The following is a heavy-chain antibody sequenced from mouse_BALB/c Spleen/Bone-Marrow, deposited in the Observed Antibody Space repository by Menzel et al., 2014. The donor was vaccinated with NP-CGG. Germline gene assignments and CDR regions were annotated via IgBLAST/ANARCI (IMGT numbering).Heavy chain of an antibody. D-gene: IGHD3-3*01. Sequence: EVMLVESGPELVKPGASVKISCKTSGYTFTEYTMHWVKQSHGKSLEWIGGINPNNGATSYNQKFKAKATLTVDKSSSTAYMELGRLTSEDSAVYFCARRLFGRAWFAYWGQGTLVTVSA. J-gene: IGHJ3*01. V-gene: IGHV1-22*01. CDR3: ARRLFGRAWFAY. CDR1: GYTFTEYT. CDR2: INPNNGAT.